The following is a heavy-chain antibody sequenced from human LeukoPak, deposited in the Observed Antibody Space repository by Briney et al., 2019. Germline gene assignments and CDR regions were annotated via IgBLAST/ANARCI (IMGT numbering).Heavy chain of an antibody. CDR3: ARGRFWGDYYYYYMDV. CDR2: FIPILGIA. V-gene: IGHV1-69*04. J-gene: IGHJ6*03. Sequence: SVKVSCKASGGTFSSYAISWVRQAPGQGLEWMGRFIPILGIANYAQKFQGRVTITADKSTSTAYMELSSLRSEDTAVYYCARGRFWGDYYYYYMDVWGKGTTVTVSS. CDR1: GGTFSSYA. D-gene: IGHD3-16*01.